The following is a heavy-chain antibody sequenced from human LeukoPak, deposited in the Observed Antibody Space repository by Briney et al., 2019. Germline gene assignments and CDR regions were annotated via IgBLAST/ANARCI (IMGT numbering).Heavy chain of an antibody. Sequence: GGSLRLSCAASGFTFDDYAMHWVRQAPGKGLEWVSGISWNSGSIGYADSVKGRFTISRDSAKNSLYLQMNSLRAEDTALYYCANQETWGQGTLVTVSS. CDR2: ISWNSGSI. CDR1: GFTFDDYA. J-gene: IGHJ5*02. CDR3: ANQET. V-gene: IGHV3-9*01.